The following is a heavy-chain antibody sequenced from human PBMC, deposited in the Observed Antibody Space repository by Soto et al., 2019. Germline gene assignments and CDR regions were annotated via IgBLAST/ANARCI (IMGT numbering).Heavy chain of an antibody. J-gene: IGHJ4*02. CDR3: ARDGLRITMIVVVITTYLDY. CDR1: GFTISSYA. CDR2: IAYDGSNK. D-gene: IGHD3-22*01. V-gene: IGHV3-30-3*01. Sequence: QVQLVESGGGVVQPGRSLRLSCAASGFTISSYAMHWVRQAPGQGLEWVAVIAYDGSNKYYADSVKGRFTISRDKSKNTLYLQMNSLRAEDTAVYYCARDGLRITMIVVVITTYLDYWGQGTLVTVSS.